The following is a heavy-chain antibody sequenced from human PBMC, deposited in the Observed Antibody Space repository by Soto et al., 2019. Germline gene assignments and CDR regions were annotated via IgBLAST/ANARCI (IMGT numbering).Heavy chain of an antibody. CDR1: GGSISSGDYY. CDR2: IYYSGGT. V-gene: IGHV4-30-4*01. J-gene: IGHJ4*02. D-gene: IGHD4-17*01. CDR3: ASMTTVVAFDY. Sequence: QVQLQESGPGLVKPSQTLSLTCTVSGGSISSGDYYWSWIRQPPGKGLEWIGYIYYSGGTYNNPSLKSRVTIELDTSKNQFYLKLSSVTAADTAVSYLASMTTVVAFDYWGQGTLVTVSS.